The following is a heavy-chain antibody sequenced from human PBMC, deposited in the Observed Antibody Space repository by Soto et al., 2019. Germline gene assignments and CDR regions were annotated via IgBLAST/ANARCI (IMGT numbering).Heavy chain of an antibody. CDR1: GGTFSSYA. CDR2: IIPIFGTA. V-gene: IGHV1-69*01. D-gene: IGHD2-2*01. Sequence: QVQLVQSGAEVKKPGASVKVSCKASGGTFSSYAISWVRQAPGQGLEWMGGIIPIFGTANYAQKFQGRVKRTADESTSTAYMELSSLRSEDTDVYYCARTLNRDILVVPAAIMYWFDPWGQGTLVTVSS. CDR3: ARTLNRDILVVPAAIMYWFDP. J-gene: IGHJ5*02.